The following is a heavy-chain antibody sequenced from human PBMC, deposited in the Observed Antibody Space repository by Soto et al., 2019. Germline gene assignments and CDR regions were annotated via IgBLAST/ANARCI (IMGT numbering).Heavy chain of an antibody. D-gene: IGHD4-17*01. Sequence: ASVKVSCKASGYTFTSYAMHWVRQAPGQRLEWMGWINAGNGNTKYSQKFQGRVTITRDTSASTAYMELSSLRSEDTAVYYCARAPLRLEFFHHWGQGTLVTVSS. CDR3: ARAPLRLEFFHH. J-gene: IGHJ1*01. CDR2: INAGNGNT. CDR1: GYTFTSYA. V-gene: IGHV1-3*01.